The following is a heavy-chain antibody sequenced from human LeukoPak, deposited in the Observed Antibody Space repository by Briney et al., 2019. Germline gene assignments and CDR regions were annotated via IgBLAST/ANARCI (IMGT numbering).Heavy chain of an antibody. CDR2: ISPYNGNT. Sequence: ASEKVSCKASGYTFTSYGVSWVRQAPGQGLEWMGWISPYNGNTNYAQKLQGRATMTTDTSTSTAYMELRSPKSDDTAVYYCARGIQAELGDYYYYYYMDVWGQGTLVTVSS. D-gene: IGHD1-26*01. CDR1: GYTFTSYG. V-gene: IGHV1-18*01. J-gene: IGHJ6*03. CDR3: ARGIQAELGDYYYYYYMDV.